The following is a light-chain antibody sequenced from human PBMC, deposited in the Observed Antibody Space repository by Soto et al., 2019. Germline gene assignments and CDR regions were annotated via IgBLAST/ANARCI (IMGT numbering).Light chain of an antibody. CDR2: AAS. J-gene: IGKJ2*01. CDR3: QQSYSTSLPPT. V-gene: IGKV1-39*01. CDR1: QSISSY. Sequence: DIQMTQSPSSLSASVGDRVTITCRASQSISSYLNWYQQKPRKAPKLLIYAASSLQSGVPSRFSGSGSGTDTTLTLSSLQPEDFATYYCQQSYSTSLPPTFGQGTKLEIK.